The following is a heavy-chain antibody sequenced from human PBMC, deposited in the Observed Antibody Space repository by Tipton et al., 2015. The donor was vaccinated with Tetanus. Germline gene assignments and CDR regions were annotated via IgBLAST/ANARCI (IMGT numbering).Heavy chain of an antibody. CDR3: VRGRGLGTYSYGFEY. Sequence: GLVKPSETLSLTCTVSGGSVRGGSYYWNWIRQPPGKGLEWIGYISYSGSTNSNYSLKSRITISQDTSNNQFSLKLTSVTAADTAVYYCVRGRGLGTYSYGFEYWGQGALVTVSS. V-gene: IGHV4-61*01. CDR1: GGSVRGGSYY. J-gene: IGHJ4*02. D-gene: IGHD5-18*01. CDR2: ISYSGST.